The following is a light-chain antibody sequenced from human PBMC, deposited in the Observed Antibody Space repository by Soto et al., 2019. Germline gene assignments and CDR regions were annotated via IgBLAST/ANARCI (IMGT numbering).Light chain of an antibody. V-gene: IGLV2-14*01. CDR2: EVS. Sequence: QSVLTQPASVSGSPGQSITISCTGTSSDVGGYNYVSWYQQHPGKAPKLMIYEVSNRPSGVSNRFSGSKSGNTASLTISGLQAEDEAEYYCSSYTSSSTNWVFGGGTKVTVL. J-gene: IGLJ3*02. CDR1: SSDVGGYNY. CDR3: SSYTSSSTNWV.